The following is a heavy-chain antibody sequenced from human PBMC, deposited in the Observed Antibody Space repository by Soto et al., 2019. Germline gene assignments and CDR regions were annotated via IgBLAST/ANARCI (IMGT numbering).Heavy chain of an antibody. D-gene: IGHD4-17*01. J-gene: IGHJ6*02. CDR2: FDPEDGET. Sequence: GASVKVSCKVSGYTLTELSMHWVRQAPGKGLEWMGGFDPEDGETIYAQKFQGRVTMTEDTSTDTAYMELSSLRSEDTAVYYRATDNPPPKTTAPNFGYYYYYGMDVWGQGTTVTVSS. CDR3: ATDNPPPKTTAPNFGYYYYYGMDV. V-gene: IGHV1-24*01. CDR1: GYTLTELS.